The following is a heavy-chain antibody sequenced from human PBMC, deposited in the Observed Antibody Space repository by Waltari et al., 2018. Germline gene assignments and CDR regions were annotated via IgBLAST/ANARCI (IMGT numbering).Heavy chain of an antibody. CDR1: GGTFSSYA. CDR2: IIPIFGTA. V-gene: IGHV1-69*14. D-gene: IGHD6-13*01. CDR3: ARPKQAAAGLFDAFDI. J-gene: IGHJ3*02. Sequence: QVQLVQSGAEVKKPGSSVKVSCKASGGTFSSYAISWVRQAPGQGLEWMGGIIPIFGTANYAQKFQGRVTITAEKSTSTAYMELSSLRSEDTAVYYCARPKQAAAGLFDAFDIWGQGTMVTVSS.